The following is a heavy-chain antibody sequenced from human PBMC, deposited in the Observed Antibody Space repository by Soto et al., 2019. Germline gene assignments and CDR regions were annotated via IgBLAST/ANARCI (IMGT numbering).Heavy chain of an antibody. D-gene: IGHD3-16*01. Sequence: QITLKESGPTLVKPPETLTLTCTFSGFSLTTSGVGVGWIRQPPGKALEWLALIYWDDDKRYSPSLKRRLTITKDTSKNQLVLSMTNTDPVDTATYYCAHTTFYDSLPGLGYAFDIWDQGTMVTVSS. CDR1: GFSLTTSGVG. CDR2: IYWDDDK. J-gene: IGHJ3*02. V-gene: IGHV2-5*02. CDR3: AHTTFYDSLPGLGYAFDI.